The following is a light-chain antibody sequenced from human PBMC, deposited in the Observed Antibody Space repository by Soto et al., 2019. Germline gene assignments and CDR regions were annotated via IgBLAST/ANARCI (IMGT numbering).Light chain of an antibody. V-gene: IGKV3-20*01. CDR3: QQYVTSPAIT. CDR1: ESVGDY. CDR2: GAT. Sequence: PGERATLSCWASESVGDYLAWYQQKPGQAPRLLIYGATKRTSGTPDRFSGTGSETAFTLAIRRLEPGDFAVYYCQQYVTSPAITFGQGTRLEIK. J-gene: IGKJ5*01.